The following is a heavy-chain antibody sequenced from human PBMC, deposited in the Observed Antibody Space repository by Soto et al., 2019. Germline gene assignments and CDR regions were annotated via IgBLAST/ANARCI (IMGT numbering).Heavy chain of an antibody. CDR1: GGSFSSHF. D-gene: IGHD2-21*02. V-gene: IGHV4-34*01. J-gene: IGHJ4*02. Sequence: QVQLQQWGAGLLKPSETLSLTCAIYGGSFSSHFRTWVRQPPGKGLEWIGEIPPGGSPNYNPSLKSRVTISGDTSKKQFSLELSSLTAADTAVYYCATYDVGTIIQDYWGQGTLVTVSS. CDR2: IPPGGSP. CDR3: ATYDVGTIIQDY.